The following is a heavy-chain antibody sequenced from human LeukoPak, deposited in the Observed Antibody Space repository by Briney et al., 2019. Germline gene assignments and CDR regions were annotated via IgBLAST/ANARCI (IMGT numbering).Heavy chain of an antibody. CDR2: INHSGDN. D-gene: IGHD6-19*01. CDR1: GGSFRGYF. V-gene: IGHV4-34*01. Sequence: SETLSLTCAVYGGSFRGYFWTWIRQPPGRGLEWIGEINHSGDNDHHPPLKSRVTMSIDMSKNQFSLNLTSVTAADTAVYYCARGRYSSGWYGGYFQHWGQGALVIVSS. CDR3: ARGRYSSGWYGGYFQH. J-gene: IGHJ1*01.